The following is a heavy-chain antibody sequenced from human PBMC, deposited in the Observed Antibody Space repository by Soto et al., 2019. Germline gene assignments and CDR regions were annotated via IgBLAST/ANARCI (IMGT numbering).Heavy chain of an antibody. CDR2: IYSGGST. J-gene: IGHJ4*02. V-gene: IGHV3-53*01. Sequence: PGGSLRLSCAASGFTVSSNYMSWVRQAPGKGLEWVSVIYSGGSTYYADSVKGRFTISRDNSKNTRYLQMNSLRAEDTAVYYCARDSPTGTWLHWGQGTLVTVSS. D-gene: IGHD1-1*01. CDR3: ARDSPTGTWLH. CDR1: GFTVSSNY.